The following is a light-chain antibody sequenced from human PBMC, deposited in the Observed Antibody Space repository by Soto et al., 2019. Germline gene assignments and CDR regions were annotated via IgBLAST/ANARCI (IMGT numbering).Light chain of an antibody. Sequence: DIQVTQSPSSLSASVGDRVTITCRASQGISSHLAWYQQRPGKAPKLLIFAASTLQSGVPSRFSGSGSGTDFTLTISSLQPEDVATYYCTKYDRAPWTFGQGTKVPI. CDR1: QGISSH. CDR3: TKYDRAPWT. V-gene: IGKV1-27*01. CDR2: AAS. J-gene: IGKJ1*01.